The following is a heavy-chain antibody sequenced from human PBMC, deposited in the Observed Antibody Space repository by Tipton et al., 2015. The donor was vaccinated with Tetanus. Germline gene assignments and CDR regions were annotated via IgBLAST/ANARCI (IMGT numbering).Heavy chain of an antibody. Sequence: TLSLTCAVSGGSISRGDYSWSWIRQPPGKGLEWIGYIYDSGSTYYNPSLKSRVTISEDTSKNQISLRLRSVAAADTAVYYCARGQGGGRVGRLNWFAPGGEGIQVTVSS. J-gene: IGHJ5*02. CDR3: ARGQGGGRVGRLNWFAP. CDR2: IYDSGST. CDR1: GGSISRGDYS. V-gene: IGHV4-30-2*01. D-gene: IGHD3-16*01.